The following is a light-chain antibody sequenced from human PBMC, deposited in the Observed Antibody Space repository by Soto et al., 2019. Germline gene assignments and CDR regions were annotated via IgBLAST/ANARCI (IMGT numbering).Light chain of an antibody. CDR2: DAS. J-gene: IGKJ3*01. CDR3: QQYDNLPFT. CDR1: QDISNY. V-gene: IGKV1-33*01. Sequence: DIQMTQSPSSLSASVGDRVTITCQASQDISNYLNWYQQKPGKAPKLLIYDASNLETGVPSRFSGSGSGPDSTVTISSLQPEDIATYYCQQYDNLPFTFGPGTKVDIK.